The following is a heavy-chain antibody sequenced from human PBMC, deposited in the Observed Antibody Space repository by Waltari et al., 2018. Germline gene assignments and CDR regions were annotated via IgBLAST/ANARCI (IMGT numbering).Heavy chain of an antibody. CDR2: IRSKAYGGTT. CDR1: GFTFGDYA. J-gene: IGHJ4*02. V-gene: IGHV3-49*03. D-gene: IGHD4-17*01. CDR3: TRVRGDYEFYFDY. Sequence: EVQLVESGGGLVQPGRSLRRSCTASGFTFGDYARSWFRQAPGKGLEWVGFIRSKAYGGTTEYAASVKGRFTISRDDSKSIAYLQMNSLKTEDTAVYYCTRVRGDYEFYFDYWGQGTLVTVSS.